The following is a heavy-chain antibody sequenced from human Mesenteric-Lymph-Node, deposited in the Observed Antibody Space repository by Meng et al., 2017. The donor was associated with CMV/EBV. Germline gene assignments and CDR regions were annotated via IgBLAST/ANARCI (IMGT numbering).Heavy chain of an antibody. D-gene: IGHD2-15*01. CDR1: KYTFIGYY. CDR2: INPNSGGT. V-gene: IGHV1-2*02. CDR3: ARVGWVVAMWPVDWLDA. J-gene: IGHJ5*02. Sequence: ASVKVSCKPSKYTFIGYYIHWVRQAPGQGLEWMGWINPNSGGTNYAQKFKGRVTMTRDTSISTAYMELSRVRADDTAVYYCARVGWVVAMWPVDWLDAWGQGTLVTVSS.